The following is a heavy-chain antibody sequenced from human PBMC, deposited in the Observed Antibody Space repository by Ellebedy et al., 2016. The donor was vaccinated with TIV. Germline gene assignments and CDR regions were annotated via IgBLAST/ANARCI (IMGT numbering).Heavy chain of an antibody. J-gene: IGHJ4*02. D-gene: IGHD2-15*01. CDR2: INPGSGST. V-gene: IGHV1-2*02. CDR3: ARVFCTCGTCYPVWYFDY. CDR1: GYSFTGYY. Sequence: AASVKVSCKPSGYSFTGYYIHWLRQAPGQGLEWMGWINPGSGSTNYGQHFQGRVTMTRDTSITTVSMELSRLGSDDPAMYYCARVFCTCGTCYPVWYFDYWGQGTLVAVSS.